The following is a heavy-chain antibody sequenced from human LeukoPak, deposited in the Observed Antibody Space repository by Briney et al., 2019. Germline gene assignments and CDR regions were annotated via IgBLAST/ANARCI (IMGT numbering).Heavy chain of an antibody. CDR1: GFTFSDYY. Sequence: KPGGSLRLSCAASGFTFSDYYMSWIRQAPGKGLEWVSYISSSGSTIYYADSVKGRFTISRDNAKNSLYLQMNSLRGDDTAIYYCAKASWEGVTTTYFDYWGQGTLVPVSS. CDR2: ISSSGSTI. CDR3: AKASWEGVTTTYFDY. V-gene: IGHV3-11*01. D-gene: IGHD1-26*01. J-gene: IGHJ4*02.